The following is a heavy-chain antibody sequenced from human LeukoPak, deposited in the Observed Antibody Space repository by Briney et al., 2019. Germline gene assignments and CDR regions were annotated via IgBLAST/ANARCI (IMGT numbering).Heavy chain of an antibody. Sequence: ASVKVSCKASGYTFTSYYMHWVRQAPGQGLEWMGWINPNSGGTNYAQKFQGRVTMTRDTSISTAYMELSRLRSDDTAVYYCARDRIQLWRTLYYYYMDVWGKGTTVTISS. CDR2: INPNSGGT. D-gene: IGHD5-18*01. J-gene: IGHJ6*03. V-gene: IGHV1-2*02. CDR1: GYTFTSYY. CDR3: ARDRIQLWRTLYYYYMDV.